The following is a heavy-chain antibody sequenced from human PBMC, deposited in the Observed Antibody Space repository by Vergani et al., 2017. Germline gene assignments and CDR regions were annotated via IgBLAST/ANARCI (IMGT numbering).Heavy chain of an antibody. CDR3: ARIAAAGIPTETTEPNYYYYYMDV. CDR2: MNPNSGNT. J-gene: IGHJ6*03. D-gene: IGHD6-13*01. V-gene: IGHV1-8*01. Sequence: QVQLVQSGAEVKKPGASVKVSCKASGYTFTSYDINWVRQATGQGLEWMGWMNPNSGNTGYAQKFQGRVTMTRNTSISTAYMELSSLRSEDTAVYYCARIAAAGIPTETTEPNYYYYYMDVWGKGTTVTVSS. CDR1: GYTFTSYD.